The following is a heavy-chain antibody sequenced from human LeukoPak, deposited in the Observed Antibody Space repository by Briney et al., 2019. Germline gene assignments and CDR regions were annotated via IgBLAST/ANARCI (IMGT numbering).Heavy chain of an antibody. V-gene: IGHV4-59*01. D-gene: IGHD6-13*01. CDR2: IHYSGST. J-gene: IGHJ4*02. CDR1: GGSISSYY. CDR3: AREVVAAAGTVDY. Sequence: SETLSLTCSVSGGSISSYYWSWIRQPPGKGLEWIGYIHYSGSTNYNPSLKSRVTISVDTSKNQFSLILSSVTTADTAVYYCAREVVAAAGTVDYWGQGTLVTVSS.